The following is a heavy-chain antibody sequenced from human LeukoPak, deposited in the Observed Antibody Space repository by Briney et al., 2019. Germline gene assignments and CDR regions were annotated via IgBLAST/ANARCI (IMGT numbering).Heavy chain of an antibody. CDR1: GYSFTSYW. CDR3: ARGSYYDFWSGYYPDAFDI. Sequence: GESLKISCQGSGYSFTSYWIGWVRPLPGKGLEWMGIIYPGDSDTRYSPSFQGQVTISADKSISTAYLQWSSLKASDTAMYYCARGSYYDFWSGYYPDAFDIWGQGTMVTVSS. D-gene: IGHD3-3*01. V-gene: IGHV5-51*01. CDR2: IYPGDSDT. J-gene: IGHJ3*02.